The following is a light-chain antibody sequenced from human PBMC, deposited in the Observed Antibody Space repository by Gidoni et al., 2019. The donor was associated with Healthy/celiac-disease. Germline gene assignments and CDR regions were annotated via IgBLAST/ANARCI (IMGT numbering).Light chain of an antibody. J-gene: IGKJ1*01. V-gene: IGKV3-15*01. CDR2: GAS. CDR1: QGVSSN. CDR3: QQYNNWPWT. Sequence: EIAMTQSPATLSVSPGERATLSCKASQGVSSNLAWYQQKPGQAPRLLIYGASTRATGIPARFSGSGSGTEFTLTISSLQSEDIAIYYCQQYNNWPWTFGQGTKVEIK.